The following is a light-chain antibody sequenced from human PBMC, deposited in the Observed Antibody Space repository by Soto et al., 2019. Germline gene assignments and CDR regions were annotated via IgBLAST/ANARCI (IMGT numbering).Light chain of an antibody. V-gene: IGKV1-39*01. CDR1: QSISNY. CDR2: AAS. J-gene: IGKJ1*01. CDR3: QQSHITLRT. Sequence: DIQITQSPSSLSASVGDRVTITCRASQSISNYLSWYQQKPGKAPKPLIYAASTLQSGVPSRFSGSGSETDFTLTISSLQPEDFATYYCQQSHITLRTFGQGTKVDIK.